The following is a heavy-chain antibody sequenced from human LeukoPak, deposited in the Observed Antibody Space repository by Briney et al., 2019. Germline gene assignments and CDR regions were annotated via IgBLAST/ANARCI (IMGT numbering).Heavy chain of an antibody. CDR1: GFTFSTYS. V-gene: IGHV3-21*06. D-gene: IGHD6-13*01. CDR2: ISRNSRYI. J-gene: IGHJ4*02. Sequence: PGGSLRLSCAASGFTFSTYSMNWVRQAPGKGLEWVSSISRNSRYISYADSMRGRFTISRDNAKNSLYLQMNSLKPEDTAVYYCARVAEAAAFDSWGQGTLVTVSS. CDR3: ARVAEAAAFDS.